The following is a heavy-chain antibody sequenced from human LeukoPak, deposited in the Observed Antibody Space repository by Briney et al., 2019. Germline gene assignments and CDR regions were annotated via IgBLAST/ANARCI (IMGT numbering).Heavy chain of an antibody. V-gene: IGHV1-2*06. J-gene: IGHJ4*02. Sequence: ASVKVSCKASGYTFTDYYINWVRQAPGQGLEWMGRINPGSGGTNYAQKFQGRVTVTRDTSISTVYMELSRVRPDDTAMYYCARKYYDGSGLPFDSWGQGTLVTVSS. D-gene: IGHD3-22*01. CDR3: ARKYYDGSGLPFDS. CDR1: GYTFTDYY. CDR2: INPGSGGT.